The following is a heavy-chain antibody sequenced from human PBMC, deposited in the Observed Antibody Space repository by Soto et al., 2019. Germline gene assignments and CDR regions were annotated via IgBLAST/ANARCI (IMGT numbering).Heavy chain of an antibody. CDR2: ISAYNGNT. J-gene: IGHJ6*02. Sequence: QVQLVQSGAEVKKPGASVKVSCKASGYTFTSYGISWVRQAPGQGLEWMGWISAYNGNTNYAQKLQGRVTMTTDTSPSTAYMELRSLRSDDTAVYYCARRDTFYDVLTGSPMDVWGQGTTVTVSS. CDR1: GYTFTSYG. CDR3: ARRDTFYDVLTGSPMDV. D-gene: IGHD3-9*01. V-gene: IGHV1-18*01.